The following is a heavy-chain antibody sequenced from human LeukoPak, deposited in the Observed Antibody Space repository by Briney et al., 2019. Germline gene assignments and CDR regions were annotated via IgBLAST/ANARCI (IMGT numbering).Heavy chain of an antibody. Sequence: PSETLSLTCTVSGGSISNKYWSWIRQPPGKGLEWIGSIYYSGSTNYNPSLKSRVTISVDTSKNQFSLKLSSVTAADTALYYCARENGYRYDYWGQGTLVTVSS. J-gene: IGHJ4*02. CDR1: GGSISNKY. D-gene: IGHD5-18*01. CDR3: ARENGYRYDY. CDR2: IYYSGST. V-gene: IGHV4-59*01.